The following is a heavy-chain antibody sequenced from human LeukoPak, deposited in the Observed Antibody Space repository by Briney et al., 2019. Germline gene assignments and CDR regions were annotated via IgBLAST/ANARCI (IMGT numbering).Heavy chain of an antibody. Sequence: ASVKVSCKASGYTFTSYDINWVRQATGQGLEWMGRIIPILGIANYAQKFQGRVTITADKSTSTAYMELSSLRSEDTAVYYCARDVSTRRWFDPWGQGTLVTVSS. J-gene: IGHJ5*02. V-gene: IGHV1-69*04. CDR1: GYTFTSYD. CDR3: ARDVSTRRWFDP. CDR2: IIPILGIA. D-gene: IGHD1-14*01.